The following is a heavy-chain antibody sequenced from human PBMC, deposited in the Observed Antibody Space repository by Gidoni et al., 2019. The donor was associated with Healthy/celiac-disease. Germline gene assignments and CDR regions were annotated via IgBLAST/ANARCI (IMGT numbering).Heavy chain of an antibody. Sequence: EVQLVESGGGLVKPGGSLRLSCAASGFTFSSYSMNWVRQAPGKGLEWVSSISSSSSYIYYADSVKGRFTISRDNAKNSLYLQMNSLRAEDTAVYYCARVRILYGDYFDYWGQGTLVTVSS. CDR1: GFTFSSYS. J-gene: IGHJ4*02. CDR3: ARVRILYGDYFDY. V-gene: IGHV3-21*01. CDR2: ISSSSSYI. D-gene: IGHD4-17*01.